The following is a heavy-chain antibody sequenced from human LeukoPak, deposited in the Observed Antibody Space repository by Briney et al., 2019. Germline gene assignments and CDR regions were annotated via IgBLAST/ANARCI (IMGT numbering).Heavy chain of an antibody. Sequence: SETLSLTCAVYGGSFSGYYWSWIRQPPGKGLEWIGEINHSGSTNYNPSLKSRVTISVDTSKNQFSLKLSSATAADTAVYYCARAPRYYYGMDVWGQGTTVTVSS. V-gene: IGHV4-34*01. J-gene: IGHJ6*02. CDR3: ARAPRYYYGMDV. CDR1: GGSFSGYY. CDR2: INHSGST.